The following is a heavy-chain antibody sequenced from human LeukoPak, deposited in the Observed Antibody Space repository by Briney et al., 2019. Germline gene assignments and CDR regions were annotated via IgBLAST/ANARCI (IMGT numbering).Heavy chain of an antibody. CDR3: ARDSRAAADY. Sequence: GGYLRFYCAASGFTCSSYWMSWVRQAPGNGLEWVANIKQDGSEKSHVDPVKGRFTISRDNTKNALYLQMNSLRAEDTAVYYCARDSRAAADYWGQGTLVTVSS. D-gene: IGHD6-13*01. V-gene: IGHV3-7*01. CDR1: GFTCSSYW. J-gene: IGHJ4*02. CDR2: IKQDGSEK.